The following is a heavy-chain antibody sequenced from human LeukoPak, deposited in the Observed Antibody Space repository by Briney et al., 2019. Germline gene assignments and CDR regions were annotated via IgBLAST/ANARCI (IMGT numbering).Heavy chain of an antibody. V-gene: IGHV1-46*01. D-gene: IGHD2-2*01. CDR1: GYTFTSYY. CDR2: INPSGGST. CDR3: ARDRRYCSSTSCYPSPFDY. Sequence: ASVKVSCKASGYTFTSYYMHWVRQAPGQGLEWMGIINPSGGSTSYAQKFQGRVTMTRDTSTSTAYMELRSLRSDDTAVYYCARDRRYCSSTSCYPSPFDYWGQGTLVTVSS. J-gene: IGHJ4*02.